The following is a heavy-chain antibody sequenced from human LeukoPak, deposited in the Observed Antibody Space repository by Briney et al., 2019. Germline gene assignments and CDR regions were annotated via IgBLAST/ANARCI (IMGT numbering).Heavy chain of an antibody. CDR3: ARERGDRGAFDI. CDR2: IWYDGSNK. D-gene: IGHD3-10*01. CDR1: GFTFSSYG. J-gene: IGHJ3*02. Sequence: PGGSLRLSCAASGFTFSSYGMHWVRQAPDKGLEWVAVIWYDGSNKYYADSVKGRFTISRDNSKNTLYLQMNSLRAEDTAVYYCARERGDRGAFDIWGQGTMVTVSS. V-gene: IGHV3-33*01.